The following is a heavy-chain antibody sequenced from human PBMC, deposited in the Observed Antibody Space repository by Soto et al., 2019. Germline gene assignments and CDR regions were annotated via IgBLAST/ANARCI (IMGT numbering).Heavy chain of an antibody. D-gene: IGHD5-18*01. Sequence: QVQLVESGGGVVQPGRSLRLSCAASGFTFSNYAMHWVRKAPGKGLEWVAVISYDGNNKYFADSVKGRFTISRDNSKNTLYLQVNSLRAEDTAVYYCARVLRTAVDNWGQGTLVTVSS. CDR1: GFTFSNYA. J-gene: IGHJ4*02. CDR3: ARVLRTAVDN. CDR2: ISYDGNNK. V-gene: IGHV3-30-3*01.